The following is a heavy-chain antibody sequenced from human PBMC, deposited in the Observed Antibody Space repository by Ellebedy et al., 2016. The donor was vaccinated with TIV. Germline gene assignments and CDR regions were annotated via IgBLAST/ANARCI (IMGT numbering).Heavy chain of an antibody. CDR3: AVSTVTSWYYGMDV. CDR2: FDPEDGET. CDR1: GYTLTELS. D-gene: IGHD4-17*01. J-gene: IGHJ6*02. V-gene: IGHV1-24*01. Sequence: ASVKVSCKVSGYTLTELSMHWVRQAPGKGLEWMGGFDPEDGETIYAQKFQGRVTMTEDTSTDTAYMELSSLRSEDTAVYYCAVSTVTSWYYGMDVWGQGTTVTVSS.